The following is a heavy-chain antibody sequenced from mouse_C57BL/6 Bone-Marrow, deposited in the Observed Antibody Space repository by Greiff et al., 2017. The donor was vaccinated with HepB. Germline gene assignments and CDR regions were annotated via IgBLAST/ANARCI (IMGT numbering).Heavy chain of an antibody. D-gene: IGHD1-1*01. V-gene: IGHV2-2*01. J-gene: IGHJ1*03. CDR3: ARGYGRYFDV. CDR1: GFSLTSYG. CDR2: IWSGGST. Sequence: QVQLQQSGPGLVQPSQRLSITCTVSGFSLTSYGVHWVRQSPGKGLEWLGVIWSGGSTDYNAAFISRLSISKDNSKSQVFFKMNSLQADDTAIYYCARGYGRYFDVWGTGTTVTVSS.